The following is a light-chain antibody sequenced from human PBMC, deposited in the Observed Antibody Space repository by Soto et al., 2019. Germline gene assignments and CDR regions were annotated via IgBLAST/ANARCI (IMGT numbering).Light chain of an antibody. CDR3: QQRSNQLT. Sequence: EIVLTQSPATLSLSPGERAALPCRASQSVSSYLAWYQQKPGQAPRLLIYDASNRATGIPARFSGSGSGTDFTLTISSLEPEDFAVYYCQQRSNQLTFGQGTRLEIK. CDR2: DAS. V-gene: IGKV3-11*01. J-gene: IGKJ5*01. CDR1: QSVSSY.